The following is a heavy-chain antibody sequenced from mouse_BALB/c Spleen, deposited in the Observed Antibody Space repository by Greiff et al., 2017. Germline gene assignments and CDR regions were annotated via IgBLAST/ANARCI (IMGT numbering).Heavy chain of an antibody. CDR1: GYSITSGYF. CDR3: GKGDCVWPH. J-gene: IGHJ3*01. Sequence: EVLLVESGPGLVKPSQSLSLTCSVTGYSITSGYFWNWIRQCPGNRLEWMGYISYDGSNNYNPSLKNRISITRDTSKNQFFLKLNSVTTEDTATYYCGKGDCVWPHWGQGTLVTVSA. V-gene: IGHV3-6*02. CDR2: ISYDGSN. D-gene: IGHD3-3*01.